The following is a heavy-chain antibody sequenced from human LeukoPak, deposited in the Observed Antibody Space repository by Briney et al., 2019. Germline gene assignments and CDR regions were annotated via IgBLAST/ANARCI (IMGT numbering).Heavy chain of an antibody. CDR3: ARDLCSLTCCYDY. D-gene: IGHD2-2*01. V-gene: IGHV1-2*02. CDR1: GYTFTNYY. CDR2: INPNTGGT. Sequence: GASVKVSCKASGYTFTNYYMHWVRQAPGQGLEWMGWINPNTGGTNYAQKFQGRVTMTRDTSISTAYMELNRLRSDDTAVYYCARDLCSLTCCYDYWGQGTLVTVSS. J-gene: IGHJ4*02.